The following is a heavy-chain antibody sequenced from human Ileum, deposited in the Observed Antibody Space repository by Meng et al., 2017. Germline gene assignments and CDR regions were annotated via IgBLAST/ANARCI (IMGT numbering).Heavy chain of an antibody. J-gene: IGHJ4*02. Sequence: QAQLQESGPGLVKRTQSLPLTCTVSGGSISTGDYYWSWIRQPPGKGLEWIGYIYYSGSTYYNPSLKSRLTISVDTSKNQFSLKLSSVTAADTAVYYCARDRDSSGYYPYWGQGTLVTVSS. CDR2: IYYSGST. V-gene: IGHV4-30-4*01. D-gene: IGHD3-22*01. CDR3: ARDRDSSGYYPY. CDR1: GGSISTGDYY.